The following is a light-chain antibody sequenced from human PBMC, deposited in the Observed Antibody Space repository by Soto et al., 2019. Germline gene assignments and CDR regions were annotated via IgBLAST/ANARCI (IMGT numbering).Light chain of an antibody. CDR1: SSDVGGYDL. J-gene: IGLJ1*01. Sequence: QSALTQPPSASGSPGQSVTISCTGTSSDVGGYDLVSWYQQHPGKPPKLMIFEVSKRPSGVPDRFSGAKSGNTASLTVSGLQVEYEGDYYGSSYAGNKYPYVSGTGTKLTVL. V-gene: IGLV2-8*01. CDR2: EVS. CDR3: SSYAGNKYPYV.